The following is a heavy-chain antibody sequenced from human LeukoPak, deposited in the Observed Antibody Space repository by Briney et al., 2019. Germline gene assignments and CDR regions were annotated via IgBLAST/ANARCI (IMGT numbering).Heavy chain of an antibody. CDR1: GFTFDDYA. D-gene: IGHD6-13*01. CDR3: AKEDYSSSWYALDY. J-gene: IGHJ4*02. Sequence: VQPGGSLRLSCAASGFTFDDYAIYWVRQGPGTGLEWVSLISGDGGSIYYADSVKGRFTISRDNSKNSLYLQMNSLRTEDTALYYCAKEDYSSSWYALDYWGQGTLVTVSS. CDR2: ISGDGGSI. V-gene: IGHV3-43*02.